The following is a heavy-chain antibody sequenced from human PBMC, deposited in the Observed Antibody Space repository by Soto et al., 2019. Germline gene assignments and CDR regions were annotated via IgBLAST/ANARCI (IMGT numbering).Heavy chain of an antibody. CDR2: ISYDGSNK. J-gene: IGHJ4*02. CDR1: GFTVSSYA. V-gene: IGHV3-30-3*01. D-gene: IGHD6-13*01. CDR3: ARSHRSSWYVENYFDY. Sequence: PGGSLRLSCAASGFTVSSYAMHWVRQAPGKGLEWVAVISYDGSNKYYADSVKGRFTISRGNSKNTLYLQMNSLRAEDTAVYYCARSHRSSWYVENYFDYWGQGTLVTVSS.